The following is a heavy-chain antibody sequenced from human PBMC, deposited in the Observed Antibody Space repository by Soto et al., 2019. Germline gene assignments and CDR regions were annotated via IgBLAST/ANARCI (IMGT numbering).Heavy chain of an antibody. CDR2: IIPIFGTA. V-gene: IGHV1-69*13. Sequence: GASVKVSCKASGGTFSSYAISWVRQAPGQGLEWMGGIIPIFGTANYAQKFQGRVTSTADESTSTAYMELSSLRSEDTAVYYCARGFLMDYYDSSFDYWSQGALVTVSS. J-gene: IGHJ4*02. CDR1: GGTFSSYA. D-gene: IGHD3-22*01. CDR3: ARGFLMDYYDSSFDY.